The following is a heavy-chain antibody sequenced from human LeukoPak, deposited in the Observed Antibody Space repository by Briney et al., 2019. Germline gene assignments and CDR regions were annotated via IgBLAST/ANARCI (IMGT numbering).Heavy chain of an antibody. CDR3: ARDLFHYDILTGPRNYYYYYYMDV. D-gene: IGHD3-9*01. CDR1: GGSISSYY. CDR2: IYTSGST. J-gene: IGHJ6*03. Sequence: PSETLSLTCPVSGGSISSYYWSWIRQPAGKGLEWIGRIYTSGSTNYNPSLKSRVTMSVDTSKNQFSLKLSSVTAADTAVYYCARDLFHYDILTGPRNYYYYYYMDVWGKGTTVTVSS. V-gene: IGHV4-4*07.